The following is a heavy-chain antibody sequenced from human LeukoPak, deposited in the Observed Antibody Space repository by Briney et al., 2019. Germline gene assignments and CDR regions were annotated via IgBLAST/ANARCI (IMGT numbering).Heavy chain of an antibody. CDR2: IREDGNEK. CDR1: GFTFTKHW. J-gene: IGHJ4*02. Sequence: GGSLRLSCAATGFTFTKHWMSWVRQTIGKGLECVAKIREDGNEKHYVDSVKGRFTISRDNAKNSLFLQMNNLRVDDTAVYYCVRDCRGGWNDYWGQGTLVTVSS. V-gene: IGHV3-7*01. D-gene: IGHD1-1*01. CDR3: VRDCRGGWNDY.